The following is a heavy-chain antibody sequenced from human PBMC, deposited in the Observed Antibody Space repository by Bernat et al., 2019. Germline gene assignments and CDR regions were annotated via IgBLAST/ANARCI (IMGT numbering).Heavy chain of an antibody. Sequence: QVQLVQSGAEVKKPGSSVKVSCKASGGTFSSYAISWVRQAPGQGLEWMGGIIPIFGTANYAQKFQGRVTITADKSTSTAYMELNSLRSEDTAVYYCARDLGGNSGYDSRKDAFDIWGQGTMVTVSS. CDR1: GGTFSSYA. J-gene: IGHJ3*02. V-gene: IGHV1-69*06. CDR3: ARDLGGNSGYDSRKDAFDI. D-gene: IGHD5-12*01. CDR2: IIPIFGTA.